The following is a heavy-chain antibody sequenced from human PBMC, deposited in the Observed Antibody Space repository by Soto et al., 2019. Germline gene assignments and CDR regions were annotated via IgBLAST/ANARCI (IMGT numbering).Heavy chain of an antibody. CDR3: TTDSYISDIVVVVAAPTFFDY. J-gene: IGHJ4*02. CDR1: GFTFSNAW. Sequence: PGGSLRLSCAASGFTFSNAWMNWVRQAPGKGLGWVGRIKSKTDGGTTDYAAPVKGRFTISRDDSKNTLYLQMNSLRTEDTAVYYCTTDSYISDIVVVVAAPTFFDYWGQGTLVTVSS. CDR2: IKSKTDGGTT. V-gene: IGHV3-15*07. D-gene: IGHD2-15*01.